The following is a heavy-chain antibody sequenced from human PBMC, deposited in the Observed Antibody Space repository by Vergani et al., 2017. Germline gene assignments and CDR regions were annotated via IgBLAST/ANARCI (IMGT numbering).Heavy chain of an antibody. CDR3: ARVPQSGGYYGSGSLDY. J-gene: IGHJ4*02. Sequence: EVQLVESGGGLVQPGGSLRLSCAASGFTVSSNYMSWVRQAPGKGLEWVSVIYSGGSTYYADYVKGPFTISRDNSKNTLYLQMNSLRAEDTAVYYCARVPQSGGYYGSGSLDYWGQGTLVTGSS. CDR1: GFTVSSNY. D-gene: IGHD3-10*01. V-gene: IGHV3-66*02. CDR2: IYSGGST.